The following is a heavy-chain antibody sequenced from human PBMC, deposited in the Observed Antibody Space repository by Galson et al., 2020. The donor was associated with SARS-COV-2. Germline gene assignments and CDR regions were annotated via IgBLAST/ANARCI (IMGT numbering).Heavy chain of an antibody. CDR3: ARGFSQGLLWFGELLYGNWYFDL. D-gene: IGHD3-10*01. V-gene: IGHV3-30*04. J-gene: IGHJ2*01. CDR1: GFTFSSYA. Sequence: QLGESLKISCAASGFTFSSYAMHWVRQAPGKGLEWVAVISYDGSNKYYADSVKGRFTISRDNSKNTLYLQMNSLRAEDTAVYYCARGFSQGLLWFGELLYGNWYFDLWGRGTLVTVSS. CDR2: ISYDGSNK.